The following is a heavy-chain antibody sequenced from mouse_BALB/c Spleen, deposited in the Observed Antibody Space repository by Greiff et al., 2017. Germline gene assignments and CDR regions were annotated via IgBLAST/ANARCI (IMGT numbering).Heavy chain of an antibody. CDR1: GYAFTSYW. CDR3: ARWLSAMDY. CDR2: IYPGDGDT. J-gene: IGHJ4*01. Sequence: VQLQQSGAELARPGASVKLSCKASGYAFTSYWMQWVKQRPGQGLEWIGAIYPGDGDTRYTQKFKGKATLTADKSSSTAYMQLSSLASEDSAVYYCARWLSAMDYWGQGTSVTVSS. D-gene: IGHD2-3*01. V-gene: IGHV1-87*01.